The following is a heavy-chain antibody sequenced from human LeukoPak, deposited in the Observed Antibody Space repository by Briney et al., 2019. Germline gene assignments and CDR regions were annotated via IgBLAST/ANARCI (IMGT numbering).Heavy chain of an antibody. CDR1: GFTFSTYS. CDR2: ISSSSSTI. Sequence: GGSLRLSCAASGFTFSTYSMSWVRQAPGKGLEWVSYISSSSSTIYYADSVKGRFTISRDNAKSSLYLQMNSLRDEDTAVYYCARTGIAAAGTNNWFDPWGQGTLVTVSS. D-gene: IGHD6-13*01. J-gene: IGHJ5*02. CDR3: ARTGIAAAGTNNWFDP. V-gene: IGHV3-48*02.